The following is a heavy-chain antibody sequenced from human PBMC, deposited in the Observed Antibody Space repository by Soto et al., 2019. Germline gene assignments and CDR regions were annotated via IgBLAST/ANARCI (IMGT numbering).Heavy chain of an antibody. J-gene: IGHJ6*03. V-gene: IGHV3-9*01. CDR2: ISWNSGSI. Sequence: EVQLVESGGGLVQPGRSLRLSCAASGFTFDDYAMHWVRQAPGKGLEWVSGISWNSGSIGYADSVKGRFTISRDNAKNYLYLQMNSLRAEDTALYYCAKDKVVVAATPYYYYYYMDVWGKRDHGHRLL. D-gene: IGHD2-15*01. CDR1: GFTFDDYA. CDR3: AKDKVVVAATPYYYYYYMDV.